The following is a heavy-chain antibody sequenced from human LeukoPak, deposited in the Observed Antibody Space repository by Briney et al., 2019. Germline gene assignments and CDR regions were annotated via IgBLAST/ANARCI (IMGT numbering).Heavy chain of an antibody. CDR1: GGSISSYY. CDR3: ARLWGSRYYDFWSGSWFDP. V-gene: IGHV4-59*01. Sequence: SETLSLTCTVSGGSISSYYWSWIRQPPGKGLEWIGYFYYSGSTNYNPSLKSRVTISVDTSKNQFSLKLSSVTAADTAVYYCARLWGSRYYDFWSGSWFDPWGQGTLVTVSS. D-gene: IGHD3-3*01. J-gene: IGHJ5*02. CDR2: FYYSGST.